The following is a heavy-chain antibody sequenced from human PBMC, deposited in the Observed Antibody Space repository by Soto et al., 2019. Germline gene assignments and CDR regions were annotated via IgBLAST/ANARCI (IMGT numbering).Heavy chain of an antibody. CDR1: GFTFSSYA. V-gene: IGHV3-23*01. Sequence: EVQLLESGGGLVQPGGSLRLSCAASGFTFSSYAMSWVRQAPGKGLEWVSGISGSGGSTYYADSVKGRFTISRDNSKNTLYLQMNSLRAEDTAVYYCAKELVLLRLGELSSPYYYGMDVWGQGTTVTVSS. J-gene: IGHJ6*02. CDR3: AKELVLLRLGELSSPYYYGMDV. D-gene: IGHD3-16*02. CDR2: ISGSGGST.